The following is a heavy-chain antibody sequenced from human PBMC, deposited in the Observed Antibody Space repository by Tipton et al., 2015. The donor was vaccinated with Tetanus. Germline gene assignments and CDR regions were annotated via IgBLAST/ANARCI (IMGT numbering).Heavy chain of an antibody. CDR2: ISESADVT. CDR3: ARRGLGQSYCFGY. V-gene: IGHV3-23*01. Sequence: SLRLSCAASGFTFRSYAMSWVRQAPGKGLEWVSGISESADVTHYAGSVGGRFTISRDNSKNTLYLQINSLIAEDTAMYYCARRGLGQSYCFGYWGQGTLVAVSS. CDR1: GFTFRSYA. D-gene: IGHD3-10*01. J-gene: IGHJ4*02.